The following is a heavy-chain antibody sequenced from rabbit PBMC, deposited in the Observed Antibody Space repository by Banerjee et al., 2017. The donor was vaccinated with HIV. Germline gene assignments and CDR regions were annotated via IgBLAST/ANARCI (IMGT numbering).Heavy chain of an antibody. V-gene: IGHV1S45*01. D-gene: IGHD1-1*01. Sequence: EESGGGLVQPEGSLTLTCTASGFSFSNNYWICWVRQAPGKGPEWIACIVPGSSGSTYYASWAKGRFTISKTSSTTVTLQMTSLTAADTATYFCAREIFESGAMWGPGTLVTVS. CDR2: IVPGSSGST. CDR1: GFSFSNNYW. J-gene: IGHJ6*01. CDR3: AREIFESGAM.